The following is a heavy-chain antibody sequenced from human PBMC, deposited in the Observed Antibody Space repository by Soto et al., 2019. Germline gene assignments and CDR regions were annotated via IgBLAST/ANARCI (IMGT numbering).Heavy chain of an antibody. V-gene: IGHV1-69*12. Sequence: QVQLVQSGAEVKKPGSSVKVSCKASGGTFSSYAINWVRQAPGQGLEWMGGIIPIFGTANYAQKFQGRVTITADESTSTAYMELSSLRSEDTAVYYCARDRGRSSGYYQYSFDPWGQGTLVTVSS. CDR1: GGTFSSYA. CDR2: IIPIFGTA. CDR3: ARDRGRSSGYYQYSFDP. D-gene: IGHD3-22*01. J-gene: IGHJ5*02.